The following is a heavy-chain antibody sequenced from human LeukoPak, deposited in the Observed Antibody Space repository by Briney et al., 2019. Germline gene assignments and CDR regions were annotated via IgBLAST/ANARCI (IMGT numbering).Heavy chain of an antibody. CDR3: ASGSIAVARTDY. CDR2: ISGSSGGT. CDR1: GFTFSSYA. Sequence: GGSLRLSCAASGFTFSSYAMSWVRQAPGKGLEWVSTISGSSGGTYYADSVKGRFTISRDNSKNTLYLQMNSLRAEDTAVYYCASGSIAVARTDYWGQGTLVAVSS. D-gene: IGHD6-19*01. J-gene: IGHJ4*02. V-gene: IGHV3-23*01.